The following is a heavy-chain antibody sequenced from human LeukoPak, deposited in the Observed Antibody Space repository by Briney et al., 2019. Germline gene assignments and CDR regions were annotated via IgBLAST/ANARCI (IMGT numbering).Heavy chain of an antibody. CDR2: INHSGST. CDR3: ARAPNWKHFDY. Sequence: SETLSLTCAVYGGSFSGYYWSWIRQPPGKGLEWIGEINHSGSTNYNPSLKSRVTISVDTSKNQFSLKLSSVTAADTAVYYCARAPNWKHFDYWGQGTLVTVSS. D-gene: IGHD1-1*01. V-gene: IGHV4-34*01. J-gene: IGHJ4*02. CDR1: GGSFSGYY.